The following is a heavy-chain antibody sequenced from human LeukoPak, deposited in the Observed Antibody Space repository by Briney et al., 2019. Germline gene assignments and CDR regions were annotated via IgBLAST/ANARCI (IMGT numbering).Heavy chain of an antibody. V-gene: IGHV3-74*01. CDR2: INSDGSST. Sequence: GGSLRLSCAASGFTFTSYWMHWVRQAPGKGLVWVSRINSDGSSTSYADSVKGRFTISRDNAKNSLYLQMDSLRAEDTAVYYCAAGGSWYYNYWGQGTLVTVSS. CDR1: GFTFTSYW. D-gene: IGHD6-13*01. CDR3: AAGGSWYYNY. J-gene: IGHJ4*02.